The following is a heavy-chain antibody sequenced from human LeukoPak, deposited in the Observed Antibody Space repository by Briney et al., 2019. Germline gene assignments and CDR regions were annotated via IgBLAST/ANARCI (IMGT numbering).Heavy chain of an antibody. CDR2: ISYDGSNK. J-gene: IGHJ4*02. CDR1: GFTFSSYA. CDR3: ARDLGGGIGTFDY. D-gene: IGHD3-16*01. V-gene: IGHV3-30-3*01. Sequence: GGSLRLSCAASGFTFSSYAMHWVRQAPGKGLEWVAVISYDGSNKYYADSVKGRFTISRDNSKNTLYLQMNSLRAEDTAVYYCARDLGGGIGTFDYWGQGTPVTVSS.